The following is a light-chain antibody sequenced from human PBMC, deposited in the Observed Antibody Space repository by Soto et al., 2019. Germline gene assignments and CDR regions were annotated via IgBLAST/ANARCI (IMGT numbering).Light chain of an antibody. Sequence: EIVLTQSPGTLSLSPGERATLSCRASQTVSSARLAWFQQKPGQAPRLLIYGASSRAPGIPDRFSGSGSETDFTLTITRLESEDFAVYSCHQYCSSPWTFGQGTKVEIK. CDR3: HQYCSSPWT. CDR1: QTVSSAR. J-gene: IGKJ1*01. V-gene: IGKV3-20*01. CDR2: GAS.